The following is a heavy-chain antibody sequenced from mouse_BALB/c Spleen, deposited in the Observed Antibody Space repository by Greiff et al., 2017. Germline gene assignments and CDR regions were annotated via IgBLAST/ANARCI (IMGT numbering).Heavy chain of an antibody. CDR2: ISSGGSYT. CDR3: TSYDYDDAPG. D-gene: IGHD2-4*01. J-gene: IGHJ2*01. Sequence: EVKVVESGGGLVQPGGSLKLSCAASGFTFSSYTMSWVRQTPEKRLEWVATISSGGSYTYYPDSVKGRFTISRDNAKNTLYLQMSSLKSEDTAMYYCTSYDYDDAPGWGQGTTLTVSS. V-gene: IGHV5-6-4*01. CDR1: GFTFSSYT.